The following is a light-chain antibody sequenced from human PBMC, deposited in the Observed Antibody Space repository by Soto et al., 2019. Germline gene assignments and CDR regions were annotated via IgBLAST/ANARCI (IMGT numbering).Light chain of an antibody. Sequence: QSVLTQPASVSGSPGQSITISCTGTSSDIGADDFVSWYQHHPDKTPKLIIFEVTYRPTGISHRFSASKSGNTASLTISGLEAEDEAFYYCSSYAGSYTFNVFGGGTKLTVL. J-gene: IGLJ3*02. CDR2: EVT. CDR3: SSYAGSYTFNV. V-gene: IGLV2-14*01. CDR1: SSDIGADDF.